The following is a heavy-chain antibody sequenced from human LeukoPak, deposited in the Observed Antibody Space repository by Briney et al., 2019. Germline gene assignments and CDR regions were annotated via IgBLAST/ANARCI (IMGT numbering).Heavy chain of an antibody. CDR3: ARDCSSTSCYVAGGYYYYGMDV. V-gene: IGHV4-4*07. J-gene: IGHJ6*02. Sequence: TSETLSLTCTVSGGSISSYYWSWIRQPAGKGLEWIGRIYTSGSTNYNPSLKSRVTMSVDTSKNQFSLKLSSVTAADTAVYYCARDCSSTSCYVAGGYYYYGMDVWGQGTTVTVSS. CDR1: GGSISSYY. D-gene: IGHD2-2*01. CDR2: IYTSGST.